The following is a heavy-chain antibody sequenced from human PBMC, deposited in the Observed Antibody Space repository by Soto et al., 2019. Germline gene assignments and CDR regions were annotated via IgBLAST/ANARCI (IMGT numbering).Heavy chain of an antibody. CDR3: ARDDNYFDP. CDR1: GGSVSSSSYF. CDR2: IYSSGST. V-gene: IGHV4-61*01. J-gene: IGHJ5*02. Sequence: PSETLALTCTVSGGSVSSSSYFWSWIRQPPGKGLEWIGYIYSSGSTIYNPSLKSRVTISLDTSKNRLSLKLKSVTPADTAVYYCARDDNYFDPWGQGTLVTVSS.